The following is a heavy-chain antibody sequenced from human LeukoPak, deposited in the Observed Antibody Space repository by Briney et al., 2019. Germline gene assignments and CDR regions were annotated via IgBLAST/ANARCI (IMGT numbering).Heavy chain of an antibody. Sequence: SQTLSLTCAISGDSVSSNSAAWNWVRQSPSRGLEWLGRTYYRSKWYNDYAVSVKSRITINPDTSKNQFSLQLNSVTPEDTAVYYCANGVGEWDSSGYYYPHWFDPWGQGTLVTVSS. V-gene: IGHV6-1*01. J-gene: IGHJ5*02. D-gene: IGHD3-22*01. CDR2: TYYRSKWYN. CDR3: ANGVGEWDSSGYYYPHWFDP. CDR1: GDSVSSNSAA.